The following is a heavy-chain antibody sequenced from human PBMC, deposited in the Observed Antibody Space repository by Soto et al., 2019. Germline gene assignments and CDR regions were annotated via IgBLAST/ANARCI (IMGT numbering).Heavy chain of an antibody. CDR3: VRDRGQLLY. Sequence: SETLSLTCTVSGGSISGYYWNWIRQPPGKGLEWIGYVFSSGITDYSPSLKSRVTITVDTSNNQFSLKLSSVNDADTAIYYCVRDRGQLLYCGQGMLVTVSS. CDR2: VFSSGIT. V-gene: IGHV4-59*01. J-gene: IGHJ4*02. D-gene: IGHD5-18*01. CDR1: GGSISGYY.